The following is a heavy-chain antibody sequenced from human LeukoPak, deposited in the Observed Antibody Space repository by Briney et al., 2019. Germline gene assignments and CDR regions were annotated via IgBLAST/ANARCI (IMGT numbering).Heavy chain of an antibody. CDR1: GGTFSSYA. V-gene: IGHV1-69*04. CDR3: ATYRPAPQMGAFDI. D-gene: IGHD3-16*02. J-gene: IGHJ3*02. Sequence: SVKVSCKASGGTFSSYAISWVRQAPGQGLEWMGRIIPILGIANYAQKFQGRVTITADKSTSTAYMELSSLRSEDTAVYYCATYRPAPQMGAFDIWGQGTMVTVSS. CDR2: IIPILGIA.